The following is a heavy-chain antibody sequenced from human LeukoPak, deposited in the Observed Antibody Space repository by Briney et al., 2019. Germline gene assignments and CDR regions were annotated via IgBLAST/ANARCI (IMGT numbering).Heavy chain of an antibody. D-gene: IGHD5-18*01. CDR2: IYYSGST. CDR3: ARAGYSYGYVDY. J-gene: IGHJ4*02. Sequence: SETLSLTCTVPGGSISSSSYYWGWIRQPPGKGLEWIGSIYYSGSTWSSLKSRVTISIDTSKNKFSLKLSSVTAADTAVYYCARAGYSYGYVDYWGQGTLVTVSS. CDR1: GGSISSSSYY. V-gene: IGHV4-39*07.